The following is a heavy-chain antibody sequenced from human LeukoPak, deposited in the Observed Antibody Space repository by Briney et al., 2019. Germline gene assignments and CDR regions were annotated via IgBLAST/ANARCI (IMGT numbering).Heavy chain of an antibody. CDR2: INYSGST. J-gene: IGHJ4*02. V-gene: IGHV4-34*01. CDR1: AFTFSSYH. Sequence: GSLRLSCAASAFTFSSYHMNWVRQAPGKGLEWIGEINYSGSTNYNPSLESRVIISVDTSKNQFSLRLSSVTAADTAVYYCARGRQGHYWGQGTRVTVSS. CDR3: ARGRQGHY.